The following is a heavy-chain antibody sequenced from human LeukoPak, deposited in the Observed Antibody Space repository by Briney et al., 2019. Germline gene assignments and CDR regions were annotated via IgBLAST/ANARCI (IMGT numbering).Heavy chain of an antibody. D-gene: IGHD4-17*01. J-gene: IGHJ5*02. CDR1: GGSFSGYY. CDR3: ARGLTTVTTFNWFDP. Sequence: SETLSLTCAVYGGSFSGYYWSWIRQPPGKGLEWIGEINHSGSTNYNPSLKSRVTISVDTSKNQFSLNLSSVTAADTAVYYCARGLTTVTTFNWFDPWGQGTLVTVSS. CDR2: INHSGST. V-gene: IGHV4-34*01.